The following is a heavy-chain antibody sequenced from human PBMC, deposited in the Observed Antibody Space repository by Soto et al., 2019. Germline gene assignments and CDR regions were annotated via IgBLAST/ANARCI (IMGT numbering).Heavy chain of an antibody. V-gene: IGHV1-18*04. CDR2: ISGDNGNT. CDR1: GYTFTKYD. J-gene: IGHJ6*02. Sequence: QVQLVQSGAEVRKPGASVKVSCKASGYTFTKYDITWVRQAPGQGLEWLGWISGDNGNTNFAQRLKDRVTMTTDTSTTTAYMELRSLRRDDTAIYYCARVASLIPIFHGLDAWGQGTTVTVSS. D-gene: IGHD3-3*01. CDR3: ARVASLIPIFHGLDA.